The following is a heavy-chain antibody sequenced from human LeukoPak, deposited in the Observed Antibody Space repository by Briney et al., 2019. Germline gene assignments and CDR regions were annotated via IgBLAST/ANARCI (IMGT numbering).Heavy chain of an antibody. J-gene: IGHJ4*02. D-gene: IGHD5-18*01. CDR2: IKQDGSEK. V-gene: IGHV3-7*01. CDR1: GFTFSSYW. Sequence: PGGSLRLSCAASGFTFSSYWMSWVRQAPGKGLEWVANIKQDGSEKYYVDSVKGRFTISRDNAKNSLYLQMNSLRAEDTAVYYCARGYSYGSLGFDYWGQETLVTVSS. CDR3: ARGYSYGSLGFDY.